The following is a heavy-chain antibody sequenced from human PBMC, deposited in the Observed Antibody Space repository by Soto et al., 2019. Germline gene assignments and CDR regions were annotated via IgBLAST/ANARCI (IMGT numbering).Heavy chain of an antibody. D-gene: IGHD3-9*01. CDR3: AREYYGLLTGYYTDY. CDR1: GFPFSSYW. V-gene: IGHV3-74*01. Sequence: EVQLVESGGDLVQRGGSLRLSCAASGFPFSSYWMHWVRHTPGKGLDWVARIGGDGVTTYYADSVTGRFTVSRDNAKNTLSLQISGLRADDTAVYYCAREYYGLLTGYYTDYWGQGTLVSVSS. CDR2: IGGDGVTT. J-gene: IGHJ4*02.